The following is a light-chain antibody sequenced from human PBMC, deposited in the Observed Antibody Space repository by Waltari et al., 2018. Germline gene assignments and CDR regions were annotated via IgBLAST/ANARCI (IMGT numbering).Light chain of an antibody. CDR2: QDT. Sequence: SYELTQPPSVSVSPGQTASVTCSGDILGNKYASWYQLRPGQAPLLVIYQDTKRPSGIPERSSGSKSGNAATLTLSGTQAMDEADYYCQALGRSAWVFGGGTKLTVL. CDR1: ILGNKY. J-gene: IGLJ3*02. CDR3: QALGRSAWV. V-gene: IGLV3-1*01.